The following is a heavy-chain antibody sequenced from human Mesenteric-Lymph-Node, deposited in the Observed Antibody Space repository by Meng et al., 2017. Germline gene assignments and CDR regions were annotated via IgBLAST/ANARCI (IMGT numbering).Heavy chain of an antibody. CDR3: ARSVGWIQLWLFDY. D-gene: IGHD5-18*01. CDR1: GYTFTGYY. J-gene: IGHJ4*02. V-gene: IGHV1-2*02. CDR2: INPNSGGT. Sequence: ASVKVSCKASGYTFTGYYMHWVRQAPGQGLEWMGWINPNSGGTNYAQKFQGRVTMTRDTSTSTVYMELSSLRSEDTAVYYCARSVGWIQLWLFDYWGQGTLVTVSS.